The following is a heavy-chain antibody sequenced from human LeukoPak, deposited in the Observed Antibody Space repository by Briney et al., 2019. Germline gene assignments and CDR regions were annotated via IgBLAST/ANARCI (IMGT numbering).Heavy chain of an antibody. CDR1: GFTFSSYA. CDR2: ISGSGGST. J-gene: IGHJ3*02. V-gene: IGHV3-23*01. CDR3: ARMSSGSPGAFDI. D-gene: IGHD1-26*01. Sequence: GGSLRLSCAASGFTFSSYAMSWVRQAPGKGLEWVSAISGSGGSTYYADSVKGRFTISRDNAKNSLYLQMNSLRAEDTAVYYCARMSSGSPGAFDIWGQGTMVTVSS.